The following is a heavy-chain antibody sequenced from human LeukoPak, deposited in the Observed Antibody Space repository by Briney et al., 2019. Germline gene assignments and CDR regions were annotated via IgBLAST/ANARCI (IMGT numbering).Heavy chain of an antibody. D-gene: IGHD2-21*02. CDR2: INPNSGGT. J-gene: IGHJ4*02. CDR1: GYTFTGYY. V-gene: IGHV1-2*06. CDR3: ARGPFIVVVTDRFDY. Sequence: ASVKVFCKASGYTFTGYYMHWVRQAPGQGLEWMGRINPNSGGTNYAQKFQGRVTMTRDTSISIAYMELSRLRSDDTAVYYCARGPFIVVVTDRFDYWGQGTLVTVSS.